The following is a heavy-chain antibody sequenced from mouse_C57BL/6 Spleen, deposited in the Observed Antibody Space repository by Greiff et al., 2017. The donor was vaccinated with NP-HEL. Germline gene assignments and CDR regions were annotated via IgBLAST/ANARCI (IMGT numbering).Heavy chain of an antibody. V-gene: IGHV1-82*01. CDR2: IYPGDGDT. J-gene: IGHJ3*01. CDR1: GYAFSSSW. CDR3: ARGGGSGYPFAY. Sequence: VQLQESGPELVKPGASVKISCKASGYAFSSSWMNWVKQRPGKGLEWIGRIYPGDGDTNYNGKFKGKATLTADKSSSTAYMQLSSLTSEDSAVYFFARGGGSGYPFAYWGQGTLVTVSA. D-gene: IGHD3-2*02.